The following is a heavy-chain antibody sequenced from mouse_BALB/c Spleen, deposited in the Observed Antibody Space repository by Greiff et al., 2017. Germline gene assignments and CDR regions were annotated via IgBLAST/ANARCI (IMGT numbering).Heavy chain of an antibody. J-gene: IGHJ4*01. V-gene: IGHV5-2*01. CDR3: ARVRQGHYAMDY. CDR1: EYEFPSHD. CDR2: INSDGGST. D-gene: IGHD2-14*01. Sequence: EVKLMESGGGLVQPGESLKLSCESNEYEFPSHDMSWVRKTPEKRLELVAAINSDGGSTYYPDTMERRFIISRDNTKKTLYLQMSSLRSEDTALYYCARVRQGHYAMDYWGQGTSVTVSS.